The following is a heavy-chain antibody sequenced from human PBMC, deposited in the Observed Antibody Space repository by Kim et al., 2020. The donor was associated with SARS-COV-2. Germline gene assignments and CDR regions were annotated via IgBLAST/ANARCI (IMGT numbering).Heavy chain of an antibody. CDR1: GGSISGYY. V-gene: IGHV4-34*01. CDR2: IYHCGTT. D-gene: IGHD6-13*01. CDR3: ASALYHARCSTWDRFDL. Sequence: SETLSLTCAVYGGSISGYYWSWIRQSPGKGLEWIGDIYHCGTTHYNPNLKRRVTITLYTSKNQFHLTLSPVTVAAAAVYFCASALYHARCSTWDRFDLW. J-gene: IGHJ2*01.